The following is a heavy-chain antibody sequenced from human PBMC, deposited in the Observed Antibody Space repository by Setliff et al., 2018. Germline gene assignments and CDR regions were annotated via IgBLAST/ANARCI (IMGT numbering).Heavy chain of an antibody. Sequence: GGSLRLSCAASGFTFSNAWMNWVRQAPGKGLGWVGRIKGKTDGLTTDYAAPVKGRFTISRDDPKNTLSLQMYSLRTEDTALYYCARERHLLSTVVIFGLFDFWGQGALVTVSS. CDR1: GFTFSNAW. J-gene: IGHJ4*02. CDR2: IKGKTDGLTT. CDR3: ARERHLLSTVVIFGLFDF. V-gene: IGHV3-15*07. D-gene: IGHD3-3*01.